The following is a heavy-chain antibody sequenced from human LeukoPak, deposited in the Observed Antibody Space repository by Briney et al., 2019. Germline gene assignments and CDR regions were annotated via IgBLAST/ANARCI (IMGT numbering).Heavy chain of an antibody. D-gene: IGHD3-10*01. J-gene: IGHJ4*02. CDR3: AKDTMVRGLFGQ. V-gene: IGHV3-23*01. Sequence: GGSLRLSCVASGFTFSNYAMSWVRQAPGMGLEWVSTITGNSDTTYYTDSVKGRFTISRDNSKNTLDLQMNSLRAEDTAIYYCAKDTMVRGLFGQWGQGILVTVSS. CDR1: GFTFSNYA. CDR2: ITGNSDTT.